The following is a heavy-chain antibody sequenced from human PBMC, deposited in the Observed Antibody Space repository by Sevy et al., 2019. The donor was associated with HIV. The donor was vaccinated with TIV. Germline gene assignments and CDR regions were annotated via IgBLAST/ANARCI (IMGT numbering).Heavy chain of an antibody. J-gene: IGHJ5*02. D-gene: IGHD2-15*01. V-gene: IGHV3-30*02. CDR3: AKDYCIGNDCFLGWFDP. CDR2: IGHEGNKY. Sequence: GGSLRLSCAASGFTLSSVGIHWVRLTPGTGLEWLAFIGHEGNKYFYGASVKGRITTSRDNSKNTVSLQMNSLRVEDTAIYYCAKDYCIGNDCFLGWFDPRGQGTVVTVS. CDR1: GFTLSSVG.